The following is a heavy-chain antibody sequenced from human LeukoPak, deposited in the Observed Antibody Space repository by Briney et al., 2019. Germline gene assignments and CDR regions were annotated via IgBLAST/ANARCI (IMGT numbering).Heavy chain of an antibody. CDR1: GFTFSSYG. J-gene: IGHJ4*02. V-gene: IGHV3-30*18. Sequence: GGSLRLSCAASGFTFSSYGMHWVRQAPGKGLEWVAVISYDGSNKYYADSVKGRFTISRDNSKNTLYLQMNSLRGEDTAVYYCAKESSSGNYYTYDFDYWGQGTLVTVSS. D-gene: IGHD3-10*01. CDR2: ISYDGSNK. CDR3: AKESSSGNYYTYDFDY.